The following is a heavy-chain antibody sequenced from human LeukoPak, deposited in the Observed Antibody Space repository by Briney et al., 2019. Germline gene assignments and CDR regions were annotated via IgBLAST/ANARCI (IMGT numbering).Heavy chain of an antibody. CDR3: AKGVVDSNYPFGDPTWVGY. Sequence: PGGSLRLSCAASGFTFSSYAMSWVRQAPGKGLEWVLAISGSGGSTYYADSVKGRFTISRDNSKNTLYLQMNSLRAEDTAVYYCAKGVVDSNYPFGDPTWVGYWGQGTLVTVSS. CDR2: ISGSGGST. CDR1: GFTFSSYA. J-gene: IGHJ4*02. V-gene: IGHV3-23*01. D-gene: IGHD4-11*01.